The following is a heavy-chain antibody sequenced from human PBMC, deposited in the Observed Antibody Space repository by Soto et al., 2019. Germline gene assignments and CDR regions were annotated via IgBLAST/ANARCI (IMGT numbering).Heavy chain of an antibody. CDR1: GCTFTSYA. J-gene: IGHJ4*02. CDR3: AGELPFFDY. Sequence: GPVKVSCKASGCTFTSYAMHWLRQAPGQRLEWMGWINAGNGNTKYSQKFQGRVTITRDTSASTAYMELSSLRSEDTAVYYCAGELPFFDYWGQGTLVTVSS. CDR2: INAGNGNT. V-gene: IGHV1-3*01.